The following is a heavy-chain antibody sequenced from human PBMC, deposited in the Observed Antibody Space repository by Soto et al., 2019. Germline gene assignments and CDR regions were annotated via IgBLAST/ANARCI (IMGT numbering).Heavy chain of an antibody. CDR2: VYYSGTT. Sequence: QVQLQESGPGLIKPSETLSLTCTVSGGSIRDYYWSWIRQPPGKGLEWIAYVYYSGTTSYNRSLKSRLAISVDTSKNQFSLKLSSVTAADTAVYYCARHEEATTWFDPWGQGTLVTVSS. J-gene: IGHJ5*02. CDR3: ARHEEATTWFDP. V-gene: IGHV4-59*08. CDR1: GGSIRDYY. D-gene: IGHD1-26*01.